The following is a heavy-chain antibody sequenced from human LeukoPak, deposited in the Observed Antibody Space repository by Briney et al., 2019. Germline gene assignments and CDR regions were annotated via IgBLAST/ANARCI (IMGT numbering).Heavy chain of an antibody. CDR1: GGSISSGDYY. J-gene: IGHJ4*02. Sequence: SQTLSLTCTVSGGSISSGDYYWSWIRQPPGKGLEWIGYIYYSGSTYYNPSLKSRVTISVDTSKNQFSLKLSSVTAADMAVYYCARDGVRLPLDYWGQGTLVTVSS. D-gene: IGHD2-15*01. V-gene: IGHV4-30-4*01. CDR3: ARDGVRLPLDY. CDR2: IYYSGST.